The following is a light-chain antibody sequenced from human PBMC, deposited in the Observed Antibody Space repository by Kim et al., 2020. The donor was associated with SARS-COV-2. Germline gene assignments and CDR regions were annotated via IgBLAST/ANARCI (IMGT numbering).Light chain of an antibody. CDR1: SLRNYH. Sequence: ALGQTVRITCQGNSLRNYHASRYQQRPGQAPVLVIYNKDNRPSGIPDRFSGSSSVDTASLTITGARAEDEADYYCNSRDTSGNLWVFGGGTQLTVL. CDR3: NSRDTSGNLWV. CDR2: NKD. V-gene: IGLV3-19*01. J-gene: IGLJ3*02.